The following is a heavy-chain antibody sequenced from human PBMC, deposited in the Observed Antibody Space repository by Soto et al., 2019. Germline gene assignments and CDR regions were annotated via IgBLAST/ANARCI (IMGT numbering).Heavy chain of an antibody. CDR2: IIPILGIA. Sequence: ASVKVSCKASGGTFSCYTICWVRQAPGQGLEWMGRIIPILGIANYAQKFQGRVTITADKSTSTTYMELRSLRSDDTAVYYCARGQVVKNTIRWDENWGQGTLVTVSS. J-gene: IGHJ4*02. CDR1: GGTFSCYT. CDR3: ARGQVVKNTIRWDEN. D-gene: IGHD1-26*01. V-gene: IGHV1-69*02.